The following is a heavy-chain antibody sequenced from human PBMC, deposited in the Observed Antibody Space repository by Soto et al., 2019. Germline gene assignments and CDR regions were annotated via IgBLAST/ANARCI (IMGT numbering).Heavy chain of an antibody. CDR3: AKGGRHIAAAAVYYYMDV. Sequence: PVGSLRLSCAASGFTFSSYAMSWVRQAPGKGLEWVSAISGSGGSTYYADSVKGRFTISRDNSKNTLYLQMNSLRAEDTAVYYCAKGGRHIAAAAVYYYMDVWGKGTTVTVSS. D-gene: IGHD6-13*01. V-gene: IGHV3-23*01. J-gene: IGHJ6*03. CDR2: ISGSGGST. CDR1: GFTFSSYA.